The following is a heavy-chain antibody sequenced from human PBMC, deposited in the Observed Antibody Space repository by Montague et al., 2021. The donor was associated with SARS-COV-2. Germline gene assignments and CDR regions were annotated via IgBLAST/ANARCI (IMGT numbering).Heavy chain of an antibody. CDR3: ARDPWGITVFGVVTRYGMDV. V-gene: IGHV4-61*01. CDR2: IYYSGST. D-gene: IGHD3-3*01. Sequence: SETLSLTCIVSGGSVSSGSYYWSWIRQPPGKGLEWIGYIYYSGSTNYNPSLKSRVTISVDTSKNQFSLKLSSVTAADTAVYYCARDPWGITVFGVVTRYGMDVWGRGTTVTVSS. CDR1: GGSVSSGSYY. J-gene: IGHJ6*02.